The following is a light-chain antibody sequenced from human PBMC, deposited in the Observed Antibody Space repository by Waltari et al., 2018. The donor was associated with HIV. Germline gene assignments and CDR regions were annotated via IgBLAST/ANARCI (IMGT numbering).Light chain of an antibody. Sequence: QSLLTQPPSGSAAPGQHADISCSGTSSDIGANLFSWYQHLPGGPPKLLLYDYHKRPSGVPDRFSAAMSGTSATLDIAGIQTGDEGHYFCATWDNSLSIGLFGGGSKVTVL. CDR2: DYH. CDR1: SSDIGANL. J-gene: IGLJ3*02. CDR3: ATWDNSLSIGL. V-gene: IGLV1-51*01.